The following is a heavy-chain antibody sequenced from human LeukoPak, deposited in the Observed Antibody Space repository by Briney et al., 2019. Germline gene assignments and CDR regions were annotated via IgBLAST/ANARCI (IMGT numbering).Heavy chain of an antibody. J-gene: IGHJ4*02. Sequence: GGSLRLSCAASGFTFSNYWMSWVRQPPGRGLEWVANIKQDGSEKYYVDSVKGRFTISRDNAKNSLYLQMNSLRAEDTAVYYCARSSGYSYGPSFDYWGQGTLVTVSS. V-gene: IGHV3-7*03. CDR2: IKQDGSEK. D-gene: IGHD5-18*01. CDR1: GFTFSNYW. CDR3: ARSSGYSYGPSFDY.